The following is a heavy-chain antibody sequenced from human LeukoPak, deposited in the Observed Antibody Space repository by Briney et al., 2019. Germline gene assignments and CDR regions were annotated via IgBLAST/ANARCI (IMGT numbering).Heavy chain of an antibody. CDR3: ARTPYRKYRSAHYYYMDV. J-gene: IGHJ6*03. CDR1: GGSFSGYY. Sequence: PSETLSLTCAVYGGSFSGYYWSWIRQPPGKGLEWIGEINHSGSTNYNPSLKSRVTISVDTSKNQFSLKLSSVTAADTAVYCCARTPYRKYRSAHYYYMDVWGKGTTVTVSS. CDR2: INHSGST. V-gene: IGHV4-34*01. D-gene: IGHD5-18*01.